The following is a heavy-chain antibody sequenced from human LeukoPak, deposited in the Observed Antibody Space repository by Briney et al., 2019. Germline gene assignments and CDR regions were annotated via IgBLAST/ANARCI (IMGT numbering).Heavy chain of an antibody. D-gene: IGHD5-24*01. CDR3: ARPPKDGSYWYFDL. CDR2: IYYSGST. J-gene: IGHJ2*01. V-gene: IGHV4-30-4*08. Sequence: SETLSLTCTVSGGSISSGDYYWSWIRQPPGKGLEWIGFIYYSGSTYYNPSLKSRVTISVDTSKNQFSLKLSSVTAADTAVYYCARPPKDGSYWYFDLWGRGTLVTVSS. CDR1: GGSISSGDYY.